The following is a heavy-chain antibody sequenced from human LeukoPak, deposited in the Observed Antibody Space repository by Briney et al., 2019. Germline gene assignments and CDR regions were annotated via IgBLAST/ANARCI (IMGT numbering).Heavy chain of an antibody. V-gene: IGHV3-20*04. CDR1: GFTFDDYD. CDR2: INRHGGST. J-gene: IGHJ6*04. D-gene: IGHD3-10*02. Sequence: GGSLRLSCAASGFTFDDYDMSWVRQAPGKGLEWVSNINRHGGSTNYADSVKGRFTISRDNAKSSLYLQMNSLRAEDTAVYYCAELGITMIGGVWGKGTTVTISS. CDR3: AELGITMIGGV.